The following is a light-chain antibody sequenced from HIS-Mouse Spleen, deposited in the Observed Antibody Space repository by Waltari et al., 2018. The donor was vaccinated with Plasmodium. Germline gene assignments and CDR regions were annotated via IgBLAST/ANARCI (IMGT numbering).Light chain of an antibody. CDR2: GKN. J-gene: IGLJ3*02. CDR1: SLRSYS. V-gene: IGLV3-19*01. Sequence: SSELTQDPAVSVALGQTVRITCQGDSLRSYSAHWYQQKPGQAPVLVIYGKNNRPSGIPDRFSGSSSGNTASLTITGAQAEDEADYYCNSRDSSGNHQVFGGGTKLTVL. CDR3: NSRDSSGNHQV.